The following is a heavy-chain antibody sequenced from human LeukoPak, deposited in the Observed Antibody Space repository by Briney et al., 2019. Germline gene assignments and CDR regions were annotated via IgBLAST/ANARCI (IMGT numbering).Heavy chain of an antibody. CDR2: ISSSGSTI. CDR3: ARASEDIVVVPAAIYFDY. V-gene: IGHV3-48*03. CDR1: GFTSSSYE. D-gene: IGHD2-2*02. J-gene: IGHJ4*02. Sequence: GGSLRLSCAASGFTSSSYEMNWVRQAPGKGLEWVSYISSSGSTIYYAGSVKGRFTISRDNAKNSLYLQMNSLRAEDTAVYYCARASEDIVVVPAAIYFDYWGQGTLVTVSS.